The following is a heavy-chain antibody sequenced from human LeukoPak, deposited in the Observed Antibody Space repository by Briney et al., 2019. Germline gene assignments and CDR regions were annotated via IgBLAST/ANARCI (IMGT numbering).Heavy chain of an antibody. V-gene: IGHV3-7*01. CDR2: IKQDGSEK. CDR3: ANGRGWPPYYFDY. J-gene: IGHJ4*02. CDR1: GFTFSRYW. Sequence: QSGGSLRLSCAASGFTFSRYWMSWVRQAPGKGLEWVANIKQDGSEKYYVDSVEGRFTISRDNAKNSLYLQMDSLRAEDTAVYYCANGRGWPPYYFDYWGQGTLVTVSS. D-gene: IGHD6-19*01.